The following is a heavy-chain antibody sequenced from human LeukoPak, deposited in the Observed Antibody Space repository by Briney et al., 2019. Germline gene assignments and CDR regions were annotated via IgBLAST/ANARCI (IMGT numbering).Heavy chain of an antibody. CDR1: GGTFSSYA. CDR3: ASTIAVVPGYFDY. CDR2: IIPIFGTA. D-gene: IGHD6-19*01. J-gene: IGHJ4*02. Sequence: SVKVSCKASGGTFSSYAISRVRQAPGQGLEWMGGIIPIFGTANYAQKFQGRVTITADKSTSTAYMELSSLRSEDTAVYYCASTIAVVPGYFDYWGQGTLVTVSS. V-gene: IGHV1-69*06.